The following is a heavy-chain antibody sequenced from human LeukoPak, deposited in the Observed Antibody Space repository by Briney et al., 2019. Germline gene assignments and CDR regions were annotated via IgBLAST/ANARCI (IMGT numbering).Heavy chain of an antibody. D-gene: IGHD3-9*01. V-gene: IGHV3-15*01. Sequence: GGSLRLSCAASGFTFSNAWMSWVRQAPGKGLEWVGRIKSKTDGGTTDYAAPVKGRFTISRDDSKNTLYLQMNSLKTEDTAVYYCTTGRGDFDWSEHFDYWGQGTLVTVSS. CDR1: GFTFSNAW. CDR2: IKSKTDGGTT. J-gene: IGHJ4*02. CDR3: TTGRGDFDWSEHFDY.